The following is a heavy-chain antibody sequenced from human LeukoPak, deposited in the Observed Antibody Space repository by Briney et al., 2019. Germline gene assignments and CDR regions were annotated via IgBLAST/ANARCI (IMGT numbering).Heavy chain of an antibody. D-gene: IGHD6-19*01. Sequence: SETLSLTCTVSGGSISSYYWSWIRQPPGKGLEWIGYIYYSGSTNYNPSLKSRVTISVDTSKNQFSLKLSSVTAADTAVYCCARAGNPQWLVRGGNWFDPWGQGTLVTVSS. V-gene: IGHV4-59*01. J-gene: IGHJ5*02. CDR1: GGSISSYY. CDR2: IYYSGST. CDR3: ARAGNPQWLVRGGNWFDP.